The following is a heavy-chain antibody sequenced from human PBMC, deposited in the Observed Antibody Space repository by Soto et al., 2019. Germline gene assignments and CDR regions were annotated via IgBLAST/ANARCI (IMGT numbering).Heavy chain of an antibody. Sequence: ASVKVSCKASGYTFTSYSMHWVRQAPGQRLEWMGWINAGNANTKYSQKFQGRVTITRDTSASTAYMELSSLRSEDTAVYYCASGLNVYYFDYWGQGTLVTVSS. V-gene: IGHV1-3*01. D-gene: IGHD3-16*01. J-gene: IGHJ4*02. CDR2: INAGNANT. CDR3: ASGLNVYYFDY. CDR1: GYTFTSYS.